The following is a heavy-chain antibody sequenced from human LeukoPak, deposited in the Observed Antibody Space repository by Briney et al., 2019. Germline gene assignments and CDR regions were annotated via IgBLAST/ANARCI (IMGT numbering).Heavy chain of an antibody. Sequence: ASVKVSCKASGYTFTSYGITWVRQAPGQGLGWMGWISAYSGNTMYAQKVQGRVTLTTDASTSTAYMDLRSLTSDDTAVYYCARESRDCSSTSCYAGIHYWGQGTLVTVSS. D-gene: IGHD2-2*01. CDR2: ISAYSGNT. CDR3: ARESRDCSSTSCYAGIHY. CDR1: GYTFTSYG. V-gene: IGHV1-18*01. J-gene: IGHJ4*02.